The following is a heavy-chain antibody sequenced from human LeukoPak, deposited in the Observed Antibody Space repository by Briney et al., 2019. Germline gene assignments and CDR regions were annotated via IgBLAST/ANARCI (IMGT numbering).Heavy chain of an antibody. V-gene: IGHV1-18*01. CDR2: ISAYNGNT. Sequence: GASVMVSCKASGYTFTSYGISWVRQAPGQGLEWMGWISAYNGNTNYAQKLQGRVTMTTDTSTSTAYMELRSLRSDDTAVYYCARDEPLYDSSGYYLRGDYWGQGTLVTVSS. CDR3: ARDEPLYDSSGYYLRGDY. D-gene: IGHD3-22*01. CDR1: GYTFTSYG. J-gene: IGHJ4*02.